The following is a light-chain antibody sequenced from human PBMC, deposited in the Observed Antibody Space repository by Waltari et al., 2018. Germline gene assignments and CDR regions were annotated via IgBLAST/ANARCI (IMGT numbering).Light chain of an antibody. CDR3: QHYVRLPAT. CDR1: PSGSRA. CDR2: GAS. Sequence: EIVLTQSPGSLSSSPGARVTLSCRASPSGSRALAWYQQKPGQAPRLLIFGASNRATGIPDRFSGSGSETDFSLTISRLEPEDFAVYYCQHYVRLPATFGRGTKVEIK. V-gene: IGKV3-20*01. J-gene: IGKJ1*01.